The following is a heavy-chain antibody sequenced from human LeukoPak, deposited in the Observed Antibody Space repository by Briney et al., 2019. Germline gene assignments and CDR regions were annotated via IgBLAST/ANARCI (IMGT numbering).Heavy chain of an antibody. CDR1: GYSFTSYW. Sequence: GESLKISCKGSGYSFTSYWIGWVRQMPGKGLEWMGIIYPGDSDTRYSPSFQGQVTISADKSISTAYLQWSSLRASDTAMYYCARPGTTVVTPVVYWGQGTLVTVSS. J-gene: IGHJ4*02. CDR2: IYPGDSDT. V-gene: IGHV5-51*01. CDR3: ARPGTTVVTPVVY. D-gene: IGHD4-23*01.